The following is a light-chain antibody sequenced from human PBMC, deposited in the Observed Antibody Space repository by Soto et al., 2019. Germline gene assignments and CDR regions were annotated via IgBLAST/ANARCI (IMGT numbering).Light chain of an antibody. Sequence: EIVLTQSPGTLSLSIGERTTLSCRASQSVSRTSLSWYQQKPGQAPRLLISGASSRATGIPDRFSGSGSGADFTLTISRLEPEDFAVYYCQQYGTSPITFGQGTRLEIK. V-gene: IGKV3-20*01. CDR2: GAS. J-gene: IGKJ5*01. CDR1: QSVSRTS. CDR3: QQYGTSPIT.